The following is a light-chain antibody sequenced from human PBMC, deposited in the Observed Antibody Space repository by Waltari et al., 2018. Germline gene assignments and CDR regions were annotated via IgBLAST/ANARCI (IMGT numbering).Light chain of an antibody. CDR3: QSYDSSLSSWV. J-gene: IGLJ3*02. Sequence: QSVLTQPPSVSGAPGQRVTISCTGSSSNIVAGYEVHWYQQLPGTAPKPLIYDNRDRHSGVPYRFSGSKAGTSASLAITALQAEDEADYYCQSYDSSLSSWVFGGGTKLTVL. V-gene: IGLV1-40*01. CDR1: SSNIVAGYE. CDR2: DNR.